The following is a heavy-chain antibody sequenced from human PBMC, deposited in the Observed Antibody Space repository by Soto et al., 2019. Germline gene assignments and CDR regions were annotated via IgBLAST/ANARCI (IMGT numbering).Heavy chain of an antibody. J-gene: IGHJ5*02. CDR1: GGSISSDY. D-gene: IGHD4-17*01. CDR2: IRYNGRT. Sequence: SETLSLTCTVSGGSISSDYWAWIRQPPGKGLEWIAYIRYNGRTNYNPSLKSRLTISIDTSKNQVSLNLSSVTAADTAVYYCARDQTTVTTRWFDPWGQGTLVTVSS. V-gene: IGHV4-59*13. CDR3: ARDQTTVTTRWFDP.